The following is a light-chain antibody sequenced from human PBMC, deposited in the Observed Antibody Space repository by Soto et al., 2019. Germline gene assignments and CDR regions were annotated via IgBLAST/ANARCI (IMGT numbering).Light chain of an antibody. CDR1: QSISSW. CDR2: DAS. V-gene: IGKV1-5*01. Sequence: DIQMTQSPSTLSASVGDRVTITCRASQSISSWLAWYQQKPGKAPKLLIYDASSLESGGPSRFSGSGSGTEFTLTISSLQPDDFATYYCQQYNSYRGLTFGGGTKVEIK. J-gene: IGKJ4*01. CDR3: QQYNSYRGLT.